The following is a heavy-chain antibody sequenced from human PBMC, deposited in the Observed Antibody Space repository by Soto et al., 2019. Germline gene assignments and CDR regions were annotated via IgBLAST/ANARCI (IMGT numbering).Heavy chain of an antibody. Sequence: SETLSLTCSVSGDSISTVDYFWAWIRQPPGQALEYIGYIYKSTTTYYNPSFESRVAISLATSKSQFSLNVTSVTAVDTPVYFCASGRCCLTARCFPNWFDSWGQGCLVIVSS. J-gene: IGHJ5*01. CDR2: IYKSTTT. V-gene: IGHV4-30-4*01. CDR3: ASGRCCLTARCFPNWFDS. D-gene: IGHD3-16*01. CDR1: GDSISTVDYF.